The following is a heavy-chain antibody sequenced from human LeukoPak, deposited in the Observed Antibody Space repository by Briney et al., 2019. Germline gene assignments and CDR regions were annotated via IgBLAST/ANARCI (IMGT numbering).Heavy chain of an antibody. CDR2: ISYDGNNK. V-gene: IGHV3-30-3*01. D-gene: IGHD3-10*01. Sequence: PGRSLRLSCAASEFTFNSYAMHWVRQAPGKGLEWVAVISYDGNNKYYADSVKGRFTISRDNSKNTLHLQMNSLRAEDTAVYYCARDPYNGYYDGSGSSKFDYWGQGTLVTVSS. CDR3: ARDPYNGYYDGSGSSKFDY. J-gene: IGHJ4*02. CDR1: EFTFNSYA.